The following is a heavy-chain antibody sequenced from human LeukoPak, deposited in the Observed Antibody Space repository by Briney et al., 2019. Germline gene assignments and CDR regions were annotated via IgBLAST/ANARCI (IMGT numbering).Heavy chain of an antibody. CDR2: IYYTGST. CDR3: ARGAQYRSGYSHWFDP. D-gene: IGHD3-10*01. V-gene: IGHV4-59*01. J-gene: IGHJ5*02. Sequence: SETLSLTCTVSGGSISTYYWNWIRQPPGMGLEWIGYIYYTGSTNYNPSLKNRVTISVDTSKNQFSLKLSSVTAADTAVYYCARGAQYRSGYSHWFDPWGQGTLVTVSS. CDR1: GGSISTYY.